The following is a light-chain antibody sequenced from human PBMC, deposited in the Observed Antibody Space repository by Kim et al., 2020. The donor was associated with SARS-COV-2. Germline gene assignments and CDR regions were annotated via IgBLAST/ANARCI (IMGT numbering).Light chain of an antibody. CDR2: RDN. CDR3: AVWNDSLSGPM. CDR1: SSNIGNNH. Sequence: ELTQPPSASGTPGQRVTISCSGSSSNIGNNHVYWYQQLPETAPKLLIYRDNRRPSGVPDRFSGSKSGTSASLAISGFRSEDEADYFCAVWNDSLSGPMFGGGTQLTVL. V-gene: IGLV1-47*01. J-gene: IGLJ3*02.